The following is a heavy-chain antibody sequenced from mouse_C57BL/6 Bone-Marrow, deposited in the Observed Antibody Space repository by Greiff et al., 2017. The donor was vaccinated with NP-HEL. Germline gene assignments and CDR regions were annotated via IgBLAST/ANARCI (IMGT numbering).Heavy chain of an antibody. CDR2: ISDGGSYT. J-gene: IGHJ4*01. Sequence: EVKLMESGGGLVKPGGSLKLSCAASGFTFSSYAMSWVRQTPEKRLEWVATISDGGSYTYYPDNVKGRFTISRDNAKNNLYLQMSHLKSEDTAMYYCARDWDLLHWGQGTSVTVSS. D-gene: IGHD2-1*01. CDR1: GFTFSSYA. V-gene: IGHV5-4*01. CDR3: ARDWDLLH.